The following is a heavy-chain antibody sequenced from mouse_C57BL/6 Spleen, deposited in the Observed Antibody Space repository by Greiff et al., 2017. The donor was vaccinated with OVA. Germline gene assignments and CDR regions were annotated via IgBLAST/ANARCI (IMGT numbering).Heavy chain of an antibody. CDR2: IDPSDSYT. Sequence: VQLQQPGAELVMPGASVKLSCKASGYTFTSYWMHWVKQRPGQGLEWIGEIDPSDSYTNYNQKFKGKSTLTVDKSSSTAYMQLSSLTSEDSAVDYGARGAAVEDGGFAYWGQGTLVTVSA. J-gene: IGHJ3*01. CDR3: ARGAAVEDGGFAY. CDR1: GYTFTSYW. V-gene: IGHV1-69*01. D-gene: IGHD1-1*01.